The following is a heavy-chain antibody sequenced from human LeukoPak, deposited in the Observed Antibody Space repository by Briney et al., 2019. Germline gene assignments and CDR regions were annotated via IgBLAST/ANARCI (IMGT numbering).Heavy chain of an antibody. CDR2: IYYTGTT. D-gene: IGHD3-22*01. J-gene: IGHJ4*02. CDR1: GGSISSYY. CDR3: ARWGHFDTSGYFVADY. Sequence: SETLSLTCTVSGGSISSYYWNWFRQPPGKGLEWIGHIYYTGTTHYNPSLQSRVSISIDTSKNQFSLKLRSVTAVDTAVYYCARWGHFDTSGYFVADYWGQGTLITVSS. V-gene: IGHV4-59*01.